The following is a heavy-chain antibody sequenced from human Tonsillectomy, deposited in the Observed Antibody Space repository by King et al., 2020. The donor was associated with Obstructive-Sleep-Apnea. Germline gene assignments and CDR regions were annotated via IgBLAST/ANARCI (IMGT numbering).Heavy chain of an antibody. D-gene: IGHD6-13*01. CDR3: AGDAAAELHRRSNYFDY. CDR1: GYSFTDSY. V-gene: IGHV1-2*02. J-gene: IGHJ4*02. Sequence: QLVQSGAEVKKPGASVRVSCKASGYSFTDSYIHWVRQAPGQGLEWMGWINPNSGGTDYAQNFQGRVTMTRDTSLSTAYMELSSLRSDDTAVYDCAGDAAAELHRRSNYFDYWGQGTLVTVSS. CDR2: INPNSGGT.